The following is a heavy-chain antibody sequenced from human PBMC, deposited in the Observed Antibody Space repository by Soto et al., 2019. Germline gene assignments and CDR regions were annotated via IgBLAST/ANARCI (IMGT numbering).Heavy chain of an antibody. J-gene: IGHJ6*02. V-gene: IGHV1-69*13. CDR3: ARRNRITIFGVGYYYYGMDV. CDR2: IIPIFGTA. D-gene: IGHD3-3*01. CDR1: GGTFSSYA. Sequence: SVKVSCKASGGTFSSYAISWVRQAPGQGLEWMGGIIPIFGTANYAQKFQGRVTITADESTSTAYMELSSLRSEDTAVYYCARRNRITIFGVGYYYYGMDVWGQGTPVTVSS.